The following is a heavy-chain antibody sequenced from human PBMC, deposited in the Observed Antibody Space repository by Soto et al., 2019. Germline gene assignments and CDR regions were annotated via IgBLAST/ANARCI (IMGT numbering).Heavy chain of an antibody. CDR3: ARVLNDYGDYGAYYFDY. V-gene: IGHV1-8*01. Sequence: QVQLVQSGAEVKKPGASVKVSCKASGYTFTSYDINWVRQATGQGLERMGWMNPNSGNTGYAQKFQGRVTMTRNTSISTAYMELSSLRSEDTAVYYCARVLNDYGDYGAYYFDYWGQGTLVTVSS. CDR1: GYTFTSYD. D-gene: IGHD4-17*01. J-gene: IGHJ4*02. CDR2: MNPNSGNT.